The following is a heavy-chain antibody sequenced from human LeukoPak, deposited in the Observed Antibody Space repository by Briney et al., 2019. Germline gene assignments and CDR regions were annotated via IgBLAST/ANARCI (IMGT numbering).Heavy chain of an antibody. V-gene: IGHV4-38-2*02. J-gene: IGHJ5*02. D-gene: IGHD6-13*01. CDR2: IYHRENA. Sequence: PSETLSLTCTVSAYSISSDYYWAWIRQPPGKGLEWIGSIYHRENAYYNPSLKSRATVSIDTSKNQFSLRLSSVTAADSAVYYCAREGTHRNTWYHWFDPWGQGTLVTVSS. CDR1: AYSISSDYY. CDR3: AREGTHRNTWYHWFDP.